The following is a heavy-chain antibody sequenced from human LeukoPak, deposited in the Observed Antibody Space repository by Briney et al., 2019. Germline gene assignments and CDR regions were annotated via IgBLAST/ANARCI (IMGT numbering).Heavy chain of an antibody. D-gene: IGHD2-2*01. V-gene: IGHV3-20*04. CDR1: GFTFDDYG. CDR3: ATTIVVVPATNKGVDY. CDR2: INWNGGST. Sequence: GGSLRLSCAASGFTFDDYGMSWVRKAPGKGLEWVSGINWNGGSTGYADSVKGRFTISRDNAKNSLYLQMNSLRAEDTALYYCATTIVVVPATNKGVDYWGQGTLVTVSS. J-gene: IGHJ4*02.